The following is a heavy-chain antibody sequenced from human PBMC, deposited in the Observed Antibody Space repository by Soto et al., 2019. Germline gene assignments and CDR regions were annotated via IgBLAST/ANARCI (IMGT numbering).Heavy chain of an antibody. D-gene: IGHD2-15*01. Sequence: QVQLLESGGGVVQPGSSLRLTCAASGFIFSGSGMHWVRQAPGQGLEWVALIAYDGSRTYYADSVRDRFTISRDNGQNTLYLQMTRLIADDTAVYVCAMWVGGSMYVNSGKYESWGQGTRVIVSS. CDR3: AMWVGGSMYVNSGKYES. CDR1: GFIFSGSG. CDR2: IAYDGSRT. J-gene: IGHJ5*02. V-gene: IGHV3-30*03.